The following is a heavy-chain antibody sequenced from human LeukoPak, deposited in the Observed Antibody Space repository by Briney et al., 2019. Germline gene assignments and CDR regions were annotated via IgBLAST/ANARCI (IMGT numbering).Heavy chain of an antibody. V-gene: IGHV3-9*01. J-gene: IGHJ5*02. CDR1: GFTFDDYA. CDR3: VKSPDGTSWYDDWFDP. CDR2: ISWNSGFI. Sequence: GGSLRLSCAASGFTFDDYAMHWVRQAPGKGLEWVSGISWNSGFIGYADSVKGRFTISRDNAKNSLYLQMNSLRAEDTALYYCVKSPDGTSWYDDWFDPWGQGTLVTVSS. D-gene: IGHD6-13*01.